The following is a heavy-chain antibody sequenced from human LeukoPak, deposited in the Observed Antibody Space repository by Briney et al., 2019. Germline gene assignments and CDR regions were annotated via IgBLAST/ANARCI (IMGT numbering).Heavy chain of an antibody. CDR3: ARDCSSTSCYLASPWGYYGMDV. CDR2: IWYDGSNK. Sequence: GGSLRLSCAASGFTFSIYGMHWVRQAPGKGLEWVAVIWYDGSNKYYADSVKGRFTICRDNSKNTLYLQMNRLRAEDTAVYYCARDCSSTSCYLASPWGYYGMDVWGQGTTVTVSS. V-gene: IGHV3-33*01. D-gene: IGHD2-2*01. J-gene: IGHJ6*02. CDR1: GFTFSIYG.